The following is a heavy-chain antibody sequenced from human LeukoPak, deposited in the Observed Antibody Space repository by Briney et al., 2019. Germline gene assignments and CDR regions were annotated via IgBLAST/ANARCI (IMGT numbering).Heavy chain of an antibody. CDR3: AKGYCSSTNCKESFFDY. CDR2: ISASGGST. CDR1: GFTFSSYA. J-gene: IGHJ4*02. Sequence: PGESLRLSCAASGFTFSSYAMNWIRQAPGKGLEWVSNISASGGSTYYFVKGRFTISRDNSKNTLYLQMNSLRAEDTAVYYCAKGYCSSTNCKESFFDYWGQGTLVTVSS. V-gene: IGHV3-23*01. D-gene: IGHD2-2*01.